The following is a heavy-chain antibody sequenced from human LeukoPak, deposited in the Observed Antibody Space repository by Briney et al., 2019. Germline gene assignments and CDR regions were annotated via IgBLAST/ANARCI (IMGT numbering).Heavy chain of an antibody. J-gene: IGHJ6*02. CDR3: ARDYSSGWYQRAYYYYGMDV. D-gene: IGHD6-19*01. Sequence: GGSLRLSCAASGLTFSSYAMHWVRQAPGKGLEWVAVISYDGSNKYYADSVKGRFTISRDNSKNTLYLQMNSLRAEDTAVYYCARDYSSGWYQRAYYYYGMDVWGQGTTVTVSS. CDR2: ISYDGSNK. CDR1: GLTFSSYA. V-gene: IGHV3-30-3*01.